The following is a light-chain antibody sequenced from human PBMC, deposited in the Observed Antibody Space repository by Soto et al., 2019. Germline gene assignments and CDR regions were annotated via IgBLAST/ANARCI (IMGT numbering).Light chain of an antibody. J-gene: IGKJ1*01. CDR1: QSVSSSY. CDR3: QQYGTSRGT. CDR2: GAS. Sequence: EIVLTQSPGTLSLSPWERATLSCRASQSVSSSYLAWYQQKPGQAPRLLIYGASRMVTGIPDTFSGSGSGTDFTLTISSLEPEDFAVYYCQQYGTSRGTFGHGTKVEIK. V-gene: IGKV3-20*01.